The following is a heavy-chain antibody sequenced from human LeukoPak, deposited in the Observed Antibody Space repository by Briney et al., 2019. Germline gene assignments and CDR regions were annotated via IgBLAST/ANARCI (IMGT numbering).Heavy chain of an antibody. J-gene: IGHJ4*02. CDR2: ISAYNTNT. CDR1: GYSFTSYG. CDR3: ARDYGRFGELFFDY. D-gene: IGHD3-10*01. Sequence: GASVKVSCKASGYSFTSYGISWVRQAPGQGLEWMGWISAYNTNTNYAQKLQGRLTVTTDTSTSTAYMELRRLRSDDTAVYYCARDYGRFGELFFDYWGQGTLVTVSS. V-gene: IGHV1-18*01.